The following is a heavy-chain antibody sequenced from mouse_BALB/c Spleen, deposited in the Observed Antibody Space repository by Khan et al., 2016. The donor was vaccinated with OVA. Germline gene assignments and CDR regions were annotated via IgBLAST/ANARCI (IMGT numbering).Heavy chain of an antibody. CDR2: INPKNGIT. J-gene: IGHJ4*01. CDR1: GYTFTEYT. Sequence: EVQLQQSGPELVKPGASVKISCKTSGYTFTEYTLHWVKQSHGKSLEWIGVINPKNGITSYNQKFKGKATLTVDKSSSTAYMEFRSLTSEDSAVYDCARDGRRYWGQGTSVTVSA. CDR3: ARDGRRY. V-gene: IGHV1-18*01.